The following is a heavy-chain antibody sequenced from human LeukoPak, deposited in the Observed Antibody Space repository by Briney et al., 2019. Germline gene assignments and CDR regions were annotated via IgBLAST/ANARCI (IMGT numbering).Heavy chain of an antibody. CDR2: ISTSGSTK. J-gene: IGHJ3*02. D-gene: IGHD3-22*01. CDR3: AKDGSSGYHDAFDI. Sequence: GGSLRLSCAASGFTFSSFEMNWVRQAPGKGLEWLSHISTSGSTKHYANSVKGRFTISRDNSKNTLYLQMNSLRAEDTAVYYCAKDGSSGYHDAFDIWGQGTMVTVSS. V-gene: IGHV3-48*01. CDR1: GFTFSSFE.